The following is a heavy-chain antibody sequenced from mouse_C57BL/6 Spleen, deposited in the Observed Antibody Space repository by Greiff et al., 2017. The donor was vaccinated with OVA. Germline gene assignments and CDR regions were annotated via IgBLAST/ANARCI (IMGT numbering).Heavy chain of an antibody. CDR2: ISSGSSTI. CDR3: ARGNWDAYYFDY. Sequence: EVKLVESGGGLVKPGGSLKLSCAASGFTFSDYGMHWVRQAPEKGLEWVAYISSGSSTIYYADTVKGRFTISRDNAKNTLFLQMTSLRSEDTAMYYCARGNWDAYYFDYWGQGTTLTVSS. D-gene: IGHD4-1*01. V-gene: IGHV5-17*01. CDR1: GFTFSDYG. J-gene: IGHJ2*01.